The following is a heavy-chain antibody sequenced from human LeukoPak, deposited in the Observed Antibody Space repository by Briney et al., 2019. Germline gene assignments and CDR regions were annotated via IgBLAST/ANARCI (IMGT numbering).Heavy chain of an antibody. D-gene: IGHD5-24*01. J-gene: IGHJ3*02. CDR1: GFTFSRYE. CDR2: ISSSVSTI. V-gene: IGHV3-48*03. Sequence: GGPLRLSCAASGFTFSRYEMNWVRQAPGKGLEWVSYISSSVSTIYYAHSVKGRFTISKDNAKNSLYLQMNSLRAEDTAVYYCAREGGDGYNGDAFDIWGQGTMVTVSS. CDR3: AREGGDGYNGDAFDI.